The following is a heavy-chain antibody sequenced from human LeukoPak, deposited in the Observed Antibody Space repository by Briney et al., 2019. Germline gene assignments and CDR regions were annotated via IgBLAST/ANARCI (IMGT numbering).Heavy chain of an antibody. D-gene: IGHD5-18*01. Sequence: GGSLRLSCAASGFTFISYGMHWVRQAPGKGVEGVAFIRYDGSNKYYADSVKGRFTISRDNSKNTLYLQMNSLRAEDTAVYYCAKDRIQLWLDLDAFDIWGQGTMVTVSS. V-gene: IGHV3-30*02. CDR2: IRYDGSNK. CDR1: GFTFISYG. CDR3: AKDRIQLWLDLDAFDI. J-gene: IGHJ3*02.